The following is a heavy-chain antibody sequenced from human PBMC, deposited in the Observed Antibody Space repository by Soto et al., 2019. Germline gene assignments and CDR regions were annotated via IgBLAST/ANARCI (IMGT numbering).Heavy chain of an antibody. CDR3: EVTTGY. V-gene: IGHV1-8*02. Sequence: ASVKVSCKASGYTFTDYDINWVRQAAGQGLEYMGWMSPDSGNTGYSQQFQGRVTMTSNTSTSTAYMELSSLTSEDTAVYYCEVTTGYWGQGAMVTVSS. CDR2: MSPDSGNT. D-gene: IGHD1-1*01. J-gene: IGHJ4*02. CDR1: GYTFTDYD.